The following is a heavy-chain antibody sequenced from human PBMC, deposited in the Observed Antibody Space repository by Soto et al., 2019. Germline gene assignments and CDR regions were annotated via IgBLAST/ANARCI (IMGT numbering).Heavy chain of an antibody. CDR2: IYYNGNT. CDR3: ARDRGGAGLKGSGMYV. CDR1: GGSIGSRDYY. D-gene: IGHD2-21*02. J-gene: IGHJ6*02. V-gene: IGHV4-31*02. Sequence: QVQVQESGPGLVKPSQTLSLKCSVSGGSIGSRDYYWSWIRQHPEKGLEGIGSIYYNGNTDYNAFLRARPTWSLDPSMNKLSLKLTSVTAADTAVYYCARDRGGAGLKGSGMYVWGQGTTVTVS.